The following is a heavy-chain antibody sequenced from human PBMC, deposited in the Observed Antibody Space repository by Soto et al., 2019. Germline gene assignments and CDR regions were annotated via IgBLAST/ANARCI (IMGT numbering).Heavy chain of an antibody. Sequence: SETLSLTCTGSRGSISSYYWNWIRQPPGKGLEWIGSIYYSGNTNYSPSLKSRVTISVDKSISTIYLQWSSLKDSDTATYYCARRRFFDTLLDPWGQGTLVTVSS. CDR2: IYYSGNT. J-gene: IGHJ5*02. V-gene: IGHV4-59*12. CDR3: ARRRFFDTLLDP. CDR1: RGSISSYY. D-gene: IGHD3-9*01.